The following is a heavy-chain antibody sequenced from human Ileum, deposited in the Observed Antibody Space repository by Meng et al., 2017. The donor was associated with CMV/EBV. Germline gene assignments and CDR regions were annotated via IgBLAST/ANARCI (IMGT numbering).Heavy chain of an antibody. V-gene: IGHV4-34*02. CDR3: TRGRVGDWGFDF. Sequence: QVQLQHGGAGLLKPSGTLSLTCGVNGGSFSSFSWTWIRQPPGKGPEWIGDINHRGTTNYSPSLKSRVTISIDTSKKQFSLRLSSLTAADTAVYYCTRGRVGDWGFDFWGQGTLVTVSS. D-gene: IGHD1-26*01. CDR1: GGSFSSFS. CDR2: INHRGTT. J-gene: IGHJ4*02.